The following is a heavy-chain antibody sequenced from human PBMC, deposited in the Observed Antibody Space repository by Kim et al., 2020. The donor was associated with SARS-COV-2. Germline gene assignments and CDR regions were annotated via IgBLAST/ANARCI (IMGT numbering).Heavy chain of an antibody. Sequence: ASVKVSCKASGYTFTSYGISWVRQAPGQGLEWMGWISAYNGNTNYAQKLQGRVTMTTDTSTSTAYMELRSLRSDDTAVYYCGRGGGDRNYYYYYGMDVWGQGTTVTVSS. V-gene: IGHV1-18*01. CDR1: GYTFTSYG. D-gene: IGHD2-21*02. CDR3: GRGGGDRNYYYYYGMDV. J-gene: IGHJ6*02. CDR2: ISAYNGNT.